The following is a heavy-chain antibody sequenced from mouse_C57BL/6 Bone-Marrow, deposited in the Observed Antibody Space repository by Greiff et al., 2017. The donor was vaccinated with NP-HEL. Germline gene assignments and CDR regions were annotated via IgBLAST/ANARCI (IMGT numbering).Heavy chain of an antibody. D-gene: IGHD2-3*01. CDR1: GYTFTSYW. CDR3: ARWGRLLPWFDY. J-gene: IGHJ3*01. Sequence: VKLQQSVAELVKPGASVKLSCKASGYTFTSYWMHWVKQRPGQGLEWIGMIHPNSGSTNYNEKFKSKATLTVDKSSSTAYMQLSSLTSEDSAVYYGARWGRLLPWFDYWGQGTLVTVSA. CDR2: IHPNSGST. V-gene: IGHV1-64*01.